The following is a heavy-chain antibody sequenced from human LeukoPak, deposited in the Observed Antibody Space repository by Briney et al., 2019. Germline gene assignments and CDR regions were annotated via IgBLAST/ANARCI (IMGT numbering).Heavy chain of an antibody. D-gene: IGHD5-18*01. CDR1: GYTFSGYY. J-gene: IGHJ4*02. CDR2: INPNSGGT. CDR3: ATEVTD. V-gene: IGHV1-2*02. Sequence: ASVKVSCKASGYTFSGYYMHWGRQAPGQGLEWMGWINPNSGGTKYAQKFQGRVTMTRDTSISTAYMELSRLRSDDTAVYYCATEVTDWGQGTLVTVSS.